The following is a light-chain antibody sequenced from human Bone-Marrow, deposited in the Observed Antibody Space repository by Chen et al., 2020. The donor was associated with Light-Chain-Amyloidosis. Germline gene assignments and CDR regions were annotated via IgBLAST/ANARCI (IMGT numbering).Light chain of an antibody. CDR1: SGSIATNY. V-gene: IGLV6-57*01. Sequence: FMLTQPHSVSASPGKTVIISCTRRSGSIATNYVQWYQQRPGSSPTTVIYEDDHRPSVVPDRFSGSIDRSSNSASLTISGLKTEDEADYYCQSYQGSSQGVFGGGTKLTVL. CDR2: EDD. J-gene: IGLJ3*02. CDR3: QSYQGSSQGV.